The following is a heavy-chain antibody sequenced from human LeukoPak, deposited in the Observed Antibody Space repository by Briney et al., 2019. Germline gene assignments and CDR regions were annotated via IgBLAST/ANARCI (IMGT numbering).Heavy chain of an antibody. CDR1: GFTFSNSA. CDR2: ISNSDNKP. D-gene: IGHD6-25*01. V-gene: IGHV3-23*01. J-gene: IGHJ4*02. Sequence: HPGGSLRLSCVASGFTFSNSAMSWVRQAPGKGLEWVSTISNSDNKPYYADSVKGRFTISRDNAKNTLYLQMNSLRAEDTAVYYCARVSGYRTLSFDYWGQGTLVTVSS. CDR3: ARVSGYRTLSFDY.